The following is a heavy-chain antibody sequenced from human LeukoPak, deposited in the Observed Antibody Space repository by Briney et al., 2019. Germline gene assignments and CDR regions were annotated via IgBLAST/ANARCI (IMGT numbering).Heavy chain of an antibody. CDR1: GYTFTSYY. J-gene: IGHJ4*02. V-gene: IGHV1-46*01. Sequence: ASVKVSCKASGYTFTSYYMHWVRQAPGQGLEWMGIINPSGGSTSYAQKFQGRVTMTRDTSTSTVYMELSSLRSEDTAVYYCARGSWYYDSSGCYYFDYWGQGTLVTVSS. CDR3: ARGSWYYDSSGCYYFDY. D-gene: IGHD3-22*01. CDR2: INPSGGST.